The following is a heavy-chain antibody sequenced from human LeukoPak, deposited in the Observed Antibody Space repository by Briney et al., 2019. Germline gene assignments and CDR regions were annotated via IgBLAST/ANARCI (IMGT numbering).Heavy chain of an antibody. J-gene: IGHJ6*03. Sequence: SETLSLTCTVSGGSISDYYWSWIRQPPGKGLEWIVYIYYSGSNNYNPSLKGRVTISVDRSKRQFSLKVSYVTAADTAVYYCARTTWDIVVVPAATDIYYMDVWGKGTTVSVSS. V-gene: IGHV4-59*08. CDR2: IYYSGSN. CDR3: ARTTWDIVVVPAATDIYYMDV. CDR1: GGSISDYY. D-gene: IGHD2-2*01.